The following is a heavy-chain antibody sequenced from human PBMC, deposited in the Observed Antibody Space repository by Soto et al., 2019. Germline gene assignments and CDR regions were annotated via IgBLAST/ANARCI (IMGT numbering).Heavy chain of an antibody. V-gene: IGHV3-23*01. Sequence: EASLRLSCAASGFTFSSYAMSWVRQAPGKGLKWVSGIGSGGNTYYVDSVKGRFTISRDNSKNTLYLQMNSLRAEDTAVYYCAKEPELGPYWGQGTLVTVSS. CDR3: AKEPELGPY. J-gene: IGHJ4*02. D-gene: IGHD7-27*01. CDR1: GFTFSSYA. CDR2: IGSGGNT.